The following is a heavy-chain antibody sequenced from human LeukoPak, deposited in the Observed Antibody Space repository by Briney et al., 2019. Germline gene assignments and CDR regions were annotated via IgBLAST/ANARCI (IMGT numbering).Heavy chain of an antibody. CDR1: GFTLTSSG. V-gene: IGHV3-33*01. Sequence: GGSLRLSRVASGFTLTSSGMHWVRQAPGKGLEWVAVVWYDGTNKYSADSVKGRLTTSRDNSKNTLYLQMNSLRVEDTAVHYCARGVRGYDYLDYWGLGTLVTVSS. CDR3: ARGVRGYDYLDY. J-gene: IGHJ4*02. D-gene: IGHD3-10*02. CDR2: VWYDGTNK.